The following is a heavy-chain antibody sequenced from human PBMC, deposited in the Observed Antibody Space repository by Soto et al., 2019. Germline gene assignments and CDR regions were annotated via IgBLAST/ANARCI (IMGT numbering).Heavy chain of an antibody. J-gene: IGHJ4*02. CDR1: GFTFSSYA. D-gene: IGHD6-13*01. CDR2: ISGSGGST. V-gene: IGHV3-23*01. Sequence: GGSLRLSCAASGFTFSSYAMSWVRQAPGKGLEWVSAISGSGGSTYYADSVKGRFTISRDNSKNTLYLQMNSLRAEDTAVYYCASPLSIAAAGTDPQYFDYWGKGTLVTVSS. CDR3: ASPLSIAAAGTDPQYFDY.